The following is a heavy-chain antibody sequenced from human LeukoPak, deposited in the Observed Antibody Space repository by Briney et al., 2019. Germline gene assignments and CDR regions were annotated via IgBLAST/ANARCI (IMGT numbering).Heavy chain of an antibody. Sequence: SETLSLTCTVSGGSISSGGYYWSWIRQPAGKGLEWIGRIYSNGNTNYNPSIESRVTISVDTSKNQFSLSLSSVTAADTAVYYCAKEKQLLGGDAFDIWGQGTMVTVSS. J-gene: IGHJ3*02. CDR2: IYSNGNT. CDR3: AKEKQLLGGDAFDI. CDR1: GGSISSGGYY. D-gene: IGHD2-2*01. V-gene: IGHV4-61*02.